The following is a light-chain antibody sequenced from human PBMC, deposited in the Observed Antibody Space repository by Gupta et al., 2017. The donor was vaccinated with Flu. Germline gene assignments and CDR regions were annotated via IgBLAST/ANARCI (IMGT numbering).Light chain of an antibody. CDR1: SSDVGSYNR. CDR2: QVT. J-gene: IGLJ3*02. CDR3: SSFTNSNTGV. V-gene: IGLV2-18*02. Sequence: QSALTQPASVSGSPGQSITISCTGTSSDVGSYNRVSWYQQPPGTAPKLIISQVTNRPSGVPDRVSGSGSGTKASLTISGLQAEDEADDDYSSFTNSNTGVFGGGTKLTVL.